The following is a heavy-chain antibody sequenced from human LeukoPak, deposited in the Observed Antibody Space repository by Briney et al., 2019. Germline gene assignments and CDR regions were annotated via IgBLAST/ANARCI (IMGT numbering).Heavy chain of an antibody. CDR1: GGSVNSGSTA. CDR2: IHGSGST. CDR3: ATGTALFVGAPDAFDT. J-gene: IGHJ3*02. D-gene: IGHD3-16*01. V-gene: IGHV4-61*02. Sequence: SETLSLTCTVSGGSVNSGSTAWSWIRQPAGKGLEWIGRIHGSGSTNYNPSVKSRVSISLDTSKNPVSLKLTSVTAADTAVYYCATGTALFVGAPDAFDTWGQGTLVTVSS.